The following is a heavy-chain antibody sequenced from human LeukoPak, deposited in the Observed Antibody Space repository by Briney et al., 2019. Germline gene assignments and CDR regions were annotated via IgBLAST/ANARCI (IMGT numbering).Heavy chain of an antibody. CDR3: ARRRPVATITFDY. CDR2: INHSGST. V-gene: IGHV4-34*01. CDR1: GGSFSGYY. J-gene: IGHJ4*02. D-gene: IGHD5-12*01. Sequence: SETLSLTCAVYGGSFSGYYWSWIRQPPGKGLEWIGEINHSGSTNYNPSLKSRVTISVDTSKNQFSLKLSSVTAADTAVYYCARRRPVATITFDYWGQGTLVTVSS.